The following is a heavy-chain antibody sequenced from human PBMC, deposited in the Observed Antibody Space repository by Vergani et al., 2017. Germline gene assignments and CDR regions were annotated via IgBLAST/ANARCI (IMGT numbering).Heavy chain of an antibody. CDR2: IKQDGSEK. V-gene: IGHV3-7*01. CDR1: GFTFSSYW. D-gene: IGHD3-10*01. CDR3: AKGGLWGSGSYSQYYFDY. Sequence: EVQLVESGGGLVQPGGSLRLSCAASGFTFSSYWMSWVRQAPGKGLEWVANIKQDGSEKYYVDSVKGRFTISRDNAKNSLYLQMNSLRAEDTAVYYCAKGGLWGSGSYSQYYFDYWGQGTLVTVSS. J-gene: IGHJ4*02.